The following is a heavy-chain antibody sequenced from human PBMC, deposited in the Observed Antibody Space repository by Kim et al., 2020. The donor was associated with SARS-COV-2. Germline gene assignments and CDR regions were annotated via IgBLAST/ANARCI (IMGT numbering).Heavy chain of an antibody. J-gene: IGHJ4*02. D-gene: IGHD3-3*01. CDR2: ISGSGGST. V-gene: IGHV3-23*01. CDR1: GFTFSSYA. Sequence: GGSLRLSCAASGFTFSSYAMSWVRQAPGNGLEWVSAISGSGGSTYYADSVKGRFTISRDNSKNTLYLQMNSLRAEDTAVYYCAKGGTGITIFGVVILEDYFDYWGQGTLVTVSS. CDR3: AKGGTGITIFGVVILEDYFDY.